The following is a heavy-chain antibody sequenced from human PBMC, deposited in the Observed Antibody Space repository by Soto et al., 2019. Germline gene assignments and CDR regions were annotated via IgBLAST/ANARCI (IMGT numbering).Heavy chain of an antibody. D-gene: IGHD3-10*01. CDR3: TISHETRA. J-gene: IGHJ4*02. CDR1: GFTFSGSS. CDR2: IRTKVNNYAT. V-gene: IGHV3-73*02. Sequence: EVQLVESGGGLVQPGGSLKLSCTASGFTFSGSSMHWVRQASGKGLEWVGRIRTKVNNYATTYAASVKGRFTISRDDSKNTAYLQMNSLKTEDTAVYYCTISHETRAGGQGTLVTVSS.